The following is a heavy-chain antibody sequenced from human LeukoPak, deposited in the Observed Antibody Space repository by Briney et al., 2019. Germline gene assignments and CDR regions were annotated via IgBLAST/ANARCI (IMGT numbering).Heavy chain of an antibody. CDR3: AASMGYMDV. V-gene: IGHV4-59*01. D-gene: IGHD5-24*01. CDR1: GGSISSYY. CDR2: IYQSGST. J-gene: IGHJ6*03. Sequence: SETLSLTCTVSGGSISSYYWSWIRQPPGKGLEWIGEIYQSGSTNYNSSLKSRVTISVDTSKNQFSLKLSSVTAADTAVYYCAASMGYMDVWGKGTTVTVSS.